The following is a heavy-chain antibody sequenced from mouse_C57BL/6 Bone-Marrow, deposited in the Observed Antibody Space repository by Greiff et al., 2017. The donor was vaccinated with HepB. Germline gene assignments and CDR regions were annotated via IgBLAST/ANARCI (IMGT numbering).Heavy chain of an antibody. Sequence: EVKLVESGAELVRPGASVKLSCTASGLNIKDYYMHWVKQRPEQGLEWIGRIDPEDGDTEYAPKFQGKATMTADTSSNTAYLQLSSLTSEDTAVYYCSFHYYGSSYVGFAYWGQGTLVTVSA. CDR1: GLNIKDYY. D-gene: IGHD1-1*01. V-gene: IGHV14-1*01. CDR3: SFHYYGSSYVGFAY. CDR2: IDPEDGDT. J-gene: IGHJ3*01.